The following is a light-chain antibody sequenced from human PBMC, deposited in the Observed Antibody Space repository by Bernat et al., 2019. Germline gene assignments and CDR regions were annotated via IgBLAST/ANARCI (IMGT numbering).Light chain of an antibody. CDR1: SSNIGRNF. Sequence: QSVLTQPPSASGTPGQRVTIACSGTSSNIGRNFVYWYQQTPGTAPKLLIYSNNQRPSGVPARFSGSKSGTSASLAMSGLRSEDEADYYCAVWDDSLSGWVFRGGTKLTLL. CDR3: AVWDDSLSGWV. CDR2: SNN. J-gene: IGLJ3*02. V-gene: IGLV1-47*02.